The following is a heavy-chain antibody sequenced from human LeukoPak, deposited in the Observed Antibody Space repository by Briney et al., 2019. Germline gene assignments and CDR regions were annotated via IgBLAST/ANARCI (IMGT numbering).Heavy chain of an antibody. CDR3: TKGLGHSTSVDY. V-gene: IGHV3-23*01. Sequence: QTGGSLRLSCAASGFTFSSYGMSWVRQAPGKGLEWVSAISGSGGSTYYTDSVKGRFTISRDSSKNRLYLQMNSLRAEDTAVYYCTKGLGHSTSVDYWGQGTLVTVSS. J-gene: IGHJ4*02. CDR1: GFTFSSYG. D-gene: IGHD6-6*01. CDR2: ISGSGGST.